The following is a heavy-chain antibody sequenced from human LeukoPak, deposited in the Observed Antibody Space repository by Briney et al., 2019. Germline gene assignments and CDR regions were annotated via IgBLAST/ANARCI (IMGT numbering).Heavy chain of an antibody. V-gene: IGHV3-30*03. D-gene: IGHD3-22*01. J-gene: IGHJ3*02. CDR3: ARTYYYDSSGLPLI. Sequence: GGSLRLSCAASGFTFSSYGMHWVRQAPGKGLEWVAVISYDGSNKYYADPVKGRFTISRDNSKNTLYLQMNSLRAEDTAVYYCARTYYYDSSGLPLIWGQGTMVTVSS. CDR2: ISYDGSNK. CDR1: GFTFSSYG.